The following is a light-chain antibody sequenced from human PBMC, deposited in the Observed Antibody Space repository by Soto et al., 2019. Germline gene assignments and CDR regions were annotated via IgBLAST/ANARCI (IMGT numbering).Light chain of an antibody. Sequence: EIVMTQSPATLSVSPGERATLSCRASQSVSSNLAWYQQKPGQAPRLLIYDASNRATGIQARFSGSGSGTDFTLTISSLEPEDFAVYYCKQRNNWPITFGQGTKVDIK. CDR3: KQRNNWPIT. V-gene: IGKV3-11*01. CDR2: DAS. CDR1: QSVSSN. J-gene: IGKJ1*01.